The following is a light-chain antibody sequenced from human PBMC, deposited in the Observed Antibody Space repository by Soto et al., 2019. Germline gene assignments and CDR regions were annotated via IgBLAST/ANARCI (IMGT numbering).Light chain of an antibody. V-gene: IGKV3-20*01. Sequence: EIVLTQSPGTLSLSPGERATLSCRASQSVSSSYLAWYQQKPGQAPRLLIYGASSRATGIPDRFSGSGSGTDFTLTISRLEPEDFAVSYCQQYGSSPLTFGGGNKVEIK. J-gene: IGKJ4*01. CDR1: QSVSSSY. CDR2: GAS. CDR3: QQYGSSPLT.